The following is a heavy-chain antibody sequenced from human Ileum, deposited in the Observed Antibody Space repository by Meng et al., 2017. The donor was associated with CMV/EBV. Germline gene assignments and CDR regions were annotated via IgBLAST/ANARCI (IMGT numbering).Heavy chain of an antibody. D-gene: IGHD2/OR15-2a*01. CDR1: GYTFTGYY. CDR3: ARGGHGNTAFDY. Sequence: GQLGAAGAEGKKPGASVKASCKASGYTFTGYYMHWVRQAPGQGLEWMGWINPNSGGTNYAQNFQGRVTMTRDTSITTAYMEVSRLRSDDTAVYYCARGGHGNTAFDYWGQGTLVTVSS. V-gene: IGHV1-2*02. J-gene: IGHJ4*02. CDR2: INPNSGGT.